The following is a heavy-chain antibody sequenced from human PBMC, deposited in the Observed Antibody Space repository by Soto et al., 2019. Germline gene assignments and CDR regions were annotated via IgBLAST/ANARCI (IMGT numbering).Heavy chain of an antibody. V-gene: IGHV4-31*03. D-gene: IGHD2-15*01. CDR1: GGSISSGGYY. CDR2: IYYSGST. J-gene: IGHJ6*02. Sequence: LSLTCTVSGGSISSGGYYWSWIRQHPGKGLEWIGYIYYSGSTYYNPSLKSRVTISVDTSKNQFSLKLSSVTAADTAVYYCARDSPLGYCSGGSCYSGYYYGMDVWGQGTTVTVSS. CDR3: ARDSPLGYCSGGSCYSGYYYGMDV.